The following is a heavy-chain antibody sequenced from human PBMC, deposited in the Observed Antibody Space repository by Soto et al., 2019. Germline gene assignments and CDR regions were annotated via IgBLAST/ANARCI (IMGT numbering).Heavy chain of an antibody. CDR1: GFTFSTYG. CDR3: ARDNQGWFDP. V-gene: IGHV3-33*01. D-gene: IGHD2-2*01. Sequence: QVQLVESGGGVVQPGRSLRLSCAASGFTFSTYGMHWVRQAPGKGLEWVAVIWYDGSNKYYADSVKGRFTISRDNSKNTMYLQMNNLRAEDTAVYYCARDNQGWFDPWGQGTLVTVST. J-gene: IGHJ5*02. CDR2: IWYDGSNK.